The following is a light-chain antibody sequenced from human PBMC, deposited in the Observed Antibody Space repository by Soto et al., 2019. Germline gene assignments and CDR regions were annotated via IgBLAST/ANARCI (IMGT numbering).Light chain of an antibody. CDR3: QQYGSSPSYGWT. J-gene: IGKJ1*01. CDR1: QSVSSSY. Sequence: EIVLTQSPGTLSLSPGERATLSCRASQSVSSSYLAWYQQKPGQAPRLLIYGASSRATCIPDRFSGSGSGTDFTFTISRLAPEEFAVYYCQQYGSSPSYGWTFGQGTKVEIE. CDR2: GAS. V-gene: IGKV3-20*01.